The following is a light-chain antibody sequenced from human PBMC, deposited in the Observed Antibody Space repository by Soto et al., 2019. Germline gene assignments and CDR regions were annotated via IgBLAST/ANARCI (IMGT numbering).Light chain of an antibody. V-gene: IGLV2-14*01. Sequence: QSVLTQPASVSVSPGQSITISCTGTSSDVGGYNYVSWYQQHPGKAPKLMIYEVSNRPSGVSNRFSGSKSGNTASLTIPGLQADDEADYYCSSYTSSTTVVFGGGTKVTVL. CDR2: EVS. CDR1: SSDVGGYNY. J-gene: IGLJ2*01. CDR3: SSYTSSTTVV.